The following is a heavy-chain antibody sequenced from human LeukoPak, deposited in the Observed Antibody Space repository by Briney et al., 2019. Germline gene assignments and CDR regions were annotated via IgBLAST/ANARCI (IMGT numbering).Heavy chain of an antibody. D-gene: IGHD2-15*01. CDR2: ISGSGGST. J-gene: IGHJ4*02. CDR3: AKVGRYCSGGSCYFDY. V-gene: IGHV3-23*01. Sequence: GGSLRLSCAASGFTFSSYDMSWVRQAPGKGLEWVSAISGSGGSTYYADSVKGRFTISRDNSKNTLYLQMNSLRAEDTAVYYCAKVGRYCSGGSCYFDYWGQGTLVTVSS. CDR1: GFTFSSYD.